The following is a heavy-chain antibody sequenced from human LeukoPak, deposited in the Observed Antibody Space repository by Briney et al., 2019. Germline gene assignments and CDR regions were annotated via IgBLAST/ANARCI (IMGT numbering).Heavy chain of an antibody. Sequence: GGSLRLSCAASGFTFSNCGMSWVRQAPGKGLEWVSDISGGGYTTHYGDSVKGRFTISRDTSKNKLYLQLNRLRAEDTAIYYCAKDGADYDSDYFDYWGQGTLVTVSS. CDR2: ISGGGYTT. V-gene: IGHV3-23*01. CDR3: AKDGADYDSDYFDY. J-gene: IGHJ4*02. CDR1: GFTFSNCG. D-gene: IGHD3-3*01.